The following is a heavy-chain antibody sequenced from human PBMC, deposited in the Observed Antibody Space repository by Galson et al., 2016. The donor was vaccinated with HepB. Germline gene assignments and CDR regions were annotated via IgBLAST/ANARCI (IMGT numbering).Heavy chain of an antibody. CDR2: INPSGGNT. V-gene: IGHV1-46*01. Sequence: PGQGLEWVGIINPSGGNTSKEQKFQGKVTMTTDTSTSTAYMGLRSLTSEDTALYFCARDGRDYTGSYYPPFDSWGQGTLVTVSS. D-gene: IGHD1-26*01. J-gene: IGHJ4*02. CDR3: ARDGRDYTGSYYPPFDS.